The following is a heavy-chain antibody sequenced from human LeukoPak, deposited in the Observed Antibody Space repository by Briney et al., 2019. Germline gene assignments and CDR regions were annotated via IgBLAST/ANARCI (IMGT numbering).Heavy chain of an antibody. Sequence: GGSLRLSCAASGFIFSDYSMNWVRQAPGKGLEWVSSISSSGSFIYYAGSVKGRFTISKDNARNSLYLQMNSLRAEDTAVYYCARGIGGYDLYFDNWGQGALVTVSS. CDR2: ISSSGSFI. J-gene: IGHJ4*02. V-gene: IGHV3-21*01. CDR3: ARGIGGYDLYFDN. D-gene: IGHD5-12*01. CDR1: GFIFSDYS.